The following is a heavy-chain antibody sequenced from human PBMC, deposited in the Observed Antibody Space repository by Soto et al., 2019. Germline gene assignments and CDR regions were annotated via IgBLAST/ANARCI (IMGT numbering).Heavy chain of an antibody. Sequence: SSETLSLTCSVSGGSISSSSYYWGGIRQPPGKGLEWIGSIYYSGSTYYNPSLKSRVTISVDTSKNQFSLKLSSVTAADTAVYYCARHGVHSSGWAGPWGQGTLVTVSS. V-gene: IGHV4-39*01. CDR3: ARHGVHSSGWAGP. J-gene: IGHJ5*02. CDR2: IYYSGST. D-gene: IGHD6-19*01. CDR1: GGSISSSSYY.